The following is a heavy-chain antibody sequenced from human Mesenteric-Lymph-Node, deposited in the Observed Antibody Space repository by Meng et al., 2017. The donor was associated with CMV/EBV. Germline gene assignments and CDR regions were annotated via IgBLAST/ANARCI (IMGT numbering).Heavy chain of an antibody. V-gene: IGHV4-34*01. CDR3: ARGRAVFDY. CDR2: INHSGST. Sequence: SETLSLTCAVYGGSFSGYYWSWIRQPPGKGLEWIGEINHSGSTNYNPSLKSRVTISVDTSKNQFSLKLSSVTAADTAVYYCARGRAVFDYWGQGALVTVSS. J-gene: IGHJ4*02. CDR1: GGSFSGYY.